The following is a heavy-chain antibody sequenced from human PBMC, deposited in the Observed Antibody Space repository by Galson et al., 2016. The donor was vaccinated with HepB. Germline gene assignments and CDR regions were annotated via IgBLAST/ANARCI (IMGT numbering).Heavy chain of an antibody. CDR1: GFTLSSYW. CDR3: VRASGLCSGGSCYGDAFDI. Sequence: SLRLSCAASGFTLSSYWMTWVRQAPGEGLEWVANIKQDGIEKYHADSVRGRFTISRDNTKDSLYLQMSDLRAEDTAVYYCVRASGLCSGGSCYGDAFDIWGQGTMVTVSS. J-gene: IGHJ3*02. CDR2: IKQDGIEK. D-gene: IGHD2-15*01. V-gene: IGHV3-7*01.